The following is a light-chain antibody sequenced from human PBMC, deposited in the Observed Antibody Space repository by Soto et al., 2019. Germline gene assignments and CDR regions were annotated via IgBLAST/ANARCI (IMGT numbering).Light chain of an antibody. V-gene: IGKV1-16*02. CDR1: QDISNY. CDR3: QQYNSHPWT. Sequence: DIQMTQSPSSLSASVGDRVTITCRASQDISNYLAWFQQKPGKAPKSLIYAAVSLQSGVPSKFSGSGSGTEFTLTISSLQPEDFATYFCQQYNSHPWTFGQGTKVEMK. J-gene: IGKJ1*01. CDR2: AAV.